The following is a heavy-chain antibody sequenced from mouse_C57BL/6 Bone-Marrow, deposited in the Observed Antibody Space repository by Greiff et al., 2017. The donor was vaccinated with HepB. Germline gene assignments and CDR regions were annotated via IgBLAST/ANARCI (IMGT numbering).Heavy chain of an antibody. Sequence: EVKLQESGAELVRPGASVKLSCTASGFNIKDDYMHWVKQRPEQGLEWIGWIDPENGDTEYASKFQGKATITADTSSNTAYLQLSSLTSEDTAVYYCTTNYGSYYAMDYWGQGTSVTVSS. V-gene: IGHV14-4*01. J-gene: IGHJ4*01. CDR3: TTNYGSYYAMDY. CDR2: IDPENGDT. CDR1: GFNIKDDY. D-gene: IGHD1-1*01.